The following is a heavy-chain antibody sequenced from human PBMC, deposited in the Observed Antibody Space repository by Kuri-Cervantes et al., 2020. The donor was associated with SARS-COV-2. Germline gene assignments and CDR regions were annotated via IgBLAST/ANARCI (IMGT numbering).Heavy chain of an antibody. V-gene: IGHV1-8*03. J-gene: IGHJ3*02. CDR2: MNPNSGNT. CDR3: ARVAFTCSSTSCYRFESFWGAFDI. D-gene: IGHD2-2*01. Sequence: ASVKVSCKASGYTFTGYDINWVRQATGQGLEWMGWMNPNSGNTGYAQKFQGRVTITRNTSISTAYMELSSLRSEDTAVYYCARVAFTCSSTSCYRFESFWGAFDIWGQGTMVTVSS. CDR1: GYTFTGYD.